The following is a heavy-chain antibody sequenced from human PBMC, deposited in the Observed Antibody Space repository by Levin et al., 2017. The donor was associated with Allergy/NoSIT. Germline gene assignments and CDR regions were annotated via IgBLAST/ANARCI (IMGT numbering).Heavy chain of an antibody. D-gene: IGHD2/OR15-2a*01. J-gene: IGHJ4*02. CDR3: ARQEYSTGEIEF. V-gene: IGHV4-39*07. Sequence: SETLSLTCTVSGGSISADSYHWGWIRQPPGKGLEWVGSLRHSGTTYDSPSLKSRVTLTTDPSKNQFSLRLTSVTAADTAIYYCARQEYSTGEIEFWGQGILVSVSS. CDR1: GGSISADSYH. CDR2: LRHSGTT.